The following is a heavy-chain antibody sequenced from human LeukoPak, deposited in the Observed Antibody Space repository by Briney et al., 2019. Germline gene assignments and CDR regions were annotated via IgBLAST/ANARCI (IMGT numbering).Heavy chain of an antibody. Sequence: GASVKVSCKASGGTFSSYAISWVRQAPGQGLEWMGIINPSGGSTSYAQKFQGRVTMTRDTSTSTVYMELSSLRSEDTAVYYCARAVTVRPTGLHFDYWGQGTLVTVSS. CDR3: ARAVTVRPTGLHFDY. V-gene: IGHV1-46*01. J-gene: IGHJ4*02. D-gene: IGHD1-14*01. CDR2: INPSGGST. CDR1: GGTFSSYA.